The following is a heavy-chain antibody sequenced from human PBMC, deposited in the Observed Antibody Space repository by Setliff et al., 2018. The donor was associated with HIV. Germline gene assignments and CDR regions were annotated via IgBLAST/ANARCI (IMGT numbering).Heavy chain of an antibody. CDR1: GGSINSFY. CDR3: ARGVARQVVIDRWFDP. Sequence: LSLTCTVSGGSINSFYWNWVRQPAGRGLEWIGRIFASGSTVYNPSLKSRVTVSVDASKNLVSLNLNSVTAADTAIYYCARGVARQVVIDRWFDPWGQGTPVTVSS. CDR2: IFASGST. D-gene: IGHD2-21*01. J-gene: IGHJ5*02. V-gene: IGHV4-4*07.